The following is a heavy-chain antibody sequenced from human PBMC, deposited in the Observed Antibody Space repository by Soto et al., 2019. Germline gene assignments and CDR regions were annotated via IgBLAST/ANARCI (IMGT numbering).Heavy chain of an antibody. D-gene: IGHD3-22*01. J-gene: IGHJ4*02. CDR2: ISAYNGNT. V-gene: IGHV1-18*01. CDR3: ARHRTETYYSDTFVS. Sequence: ASVKVSCKASGYTFTSYGISWVRQAPGQGLEWMGWISAYNGNTNYAQKLQGQVSISADKSTSTAYLQWSSLKASDTAIYYCARHRTETYYSDTFVSWGQGTLVTVS. CDR1: GYTFTSYG.